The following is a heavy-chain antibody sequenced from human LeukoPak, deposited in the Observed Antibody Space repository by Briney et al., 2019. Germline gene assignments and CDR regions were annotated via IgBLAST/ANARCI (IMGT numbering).Heavy chain of an antibody. Sequence: GGSLRLSCAASGFTLSSYWMHWVRQAPGKGLVWISRMISDGSSTVYADSVKGRFTSSRDNAKNTLYLQMNSLSPEDTAVYYCAKSLYGSGSYVDYWGQGTLVTVS. CDR2: MISDGSST. J-gene: IGHJ4*02. D-gene: IGHD3-10*01. CDR1: GFTLSSYW. V-gene: IGHV3-74*01. CDR3: AKSLYGSGSYVDY.